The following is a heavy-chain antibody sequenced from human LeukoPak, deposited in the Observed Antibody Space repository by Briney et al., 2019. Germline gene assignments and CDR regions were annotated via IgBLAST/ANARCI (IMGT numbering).Heavy chain of an antibody. CDR2: TNVYNGYT. CDR1: GYSFISYG. J-gene: IGHJ4*02. CDR3: ARDGYVY. Sequence: ASVKVSCKASGYSFISYGINWVRQPPGQGLEWMGRTNVYNGYTNFAEQVAGRVTMTTETSTSTTYMELRSLNSDDTAVYYCARDGYVYWGQGTLITVSS. V-gene: IGHV1-18*01. D-gene: IGHD5-18*01.